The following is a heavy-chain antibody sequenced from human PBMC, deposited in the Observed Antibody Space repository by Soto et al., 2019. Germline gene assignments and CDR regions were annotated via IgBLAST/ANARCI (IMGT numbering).Heavy chain of an antibody. D-gene: IGHD3-22*01. Sequence: ASVKVSCKASEYTFTGYYIHWVRQAPGQGLEWMGWINPNSGGTNYAQKFQGRVTMTGDTSIDTAYMELSRLRSDDTAVYYCARSAKANYYDSSTYYLLYWGQGTLVTVSS. CDR1: EYTFTGYY. CDR2: INPNSGGT. J-gene: IGHJ4*02. V-gene: IGHV1-2*02. CDR3: ARSAKANYYDSSTYYLLY.